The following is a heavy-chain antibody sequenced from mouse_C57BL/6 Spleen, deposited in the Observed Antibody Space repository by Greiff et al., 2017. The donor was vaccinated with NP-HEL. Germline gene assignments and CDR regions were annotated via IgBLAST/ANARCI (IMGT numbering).Heavy chain of an antibody. V-gene: IGHV1-52*01. J-gene: IGHJ3*01. D-gene: IGHD2-5*01. CDR1: GYTFTSYW. Sequence: QVQLQQPGAELVRPGSSVKLSCKASGYTFTSYWMHWVKQRPIQGLEWIGNIDPSDSETHYNQKFKDKATLTVDNSSSTAYMQLSSLTSEDSAVYYCARGGDYSNYFAWFAYWGQGTLVTVSA. CDR3: ARGGDYSNYFAWFAY. CDR2: IDPSDSET.